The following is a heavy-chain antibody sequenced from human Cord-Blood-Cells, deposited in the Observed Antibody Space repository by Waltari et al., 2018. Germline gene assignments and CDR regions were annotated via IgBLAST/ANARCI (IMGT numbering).Heavy chain of an antibody. Sequence: QVQLVQSGAEVKKPGSSVKVSCKAFGGTFSSYDISWVRQAPGQGLEWMGGIIPIFGTANYEQKFQGRVTITADESTSTAYMELSSLRSEDTSVYYCVRATVATIKDTKFDYWGQGTLVTVSS. CDR1: GGTFSSYD. V-gene: IGHV1-69*01. CDR3: VRATVATIKDTKFDY. J-gene: IGHJ4*02. CDR2: IIPIFGTA. D-gene: IGHD5-12*01.